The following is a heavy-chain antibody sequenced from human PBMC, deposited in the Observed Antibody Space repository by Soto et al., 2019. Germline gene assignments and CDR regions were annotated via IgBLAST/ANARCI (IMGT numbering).Heavy chain of an antibody. CDR2: IYYSGST. CDR1: GGSISSYY. Sequence: SETLSLTCTVSGGSISSYYWSWIRQPPGKGLEWIGYIYYSGSTNYNPSLKSRVTISVDTSKNQFSLKLSSVTAADTAVYFCARHLGEGYFDYWGHGTLVTVS. V-gene: IGHV4-59*08. J-gene: IGHJ4*01. CDR3: ARHLGEGYFDY.